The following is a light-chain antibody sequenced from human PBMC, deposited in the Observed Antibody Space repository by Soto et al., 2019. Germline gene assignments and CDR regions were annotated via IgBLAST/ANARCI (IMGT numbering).Light chain of an antibody. V-gene: IGKV1-39*01. CDR3: QQSYSTLFT. Sequence: DIQMTQSPSSLSASVGDRVTISCRASQTIDTYLNWYQQKPGKAPRLLIYAASSLQSGVPSRFSGSGSGTDFTLTISNLQPEDFATYYYQQSYSTLFTFGPGTKVDI. J-gene: IGKJ3*01. CDR1: QTIDTY. CDR2: AAS.